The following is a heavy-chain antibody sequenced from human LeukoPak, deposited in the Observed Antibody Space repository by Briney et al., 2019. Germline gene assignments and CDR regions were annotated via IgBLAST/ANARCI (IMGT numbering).Heavy chain of an antibody. V-gene: IGHV3-48*04. J-gene: IGHJ4*02. Sequence: GGSLRLSCVASGFTFVSHSMDWVRQAPGKGLEWISYISSSSSTIYYADSVKGRFTISRDNAKNSLYLQMNSLRADDTAVYYCASLGGYSYVPDYWGQGILVTVSS. CDR2: ISSSSSTI. CDR1: GFTFVSHS. D-gene: IGHD5-12*01. CDR3: ASLGGYSYVPDY.